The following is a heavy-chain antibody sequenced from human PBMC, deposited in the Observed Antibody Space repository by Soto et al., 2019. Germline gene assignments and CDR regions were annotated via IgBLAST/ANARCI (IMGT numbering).Heavy chain of an antibody. CDR3: ARGPSCSTASCYTSGLLDC. CDR1: GFSFSSYA. V-gene: IGHV3-23*01. CDR2: ISGSGNST. D-gene: IGHD2-2*02. Sequence: DVQLLESGGDLVQPGGSLRLSCAASGFSFSSYALGWVRQAPGKGLEWVSSISGSGNSTYYGDSVKGRFTSSRDNSKYTLYLQRNSLRAEDTAVYYCARGPSCSTASCYTSGLLDCWGQGTLVTVSS. J-gene: IGHJ4*02.